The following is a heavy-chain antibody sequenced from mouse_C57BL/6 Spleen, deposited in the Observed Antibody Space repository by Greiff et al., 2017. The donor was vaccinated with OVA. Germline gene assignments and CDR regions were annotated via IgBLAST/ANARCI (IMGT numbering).Heavy chain of an antibody. V-gene: IGHV1-82*01. J-gene: IGHJ2*01. CDR2: IYPGDGDT. CDR1: GYAFSSSW. Sequence: QVQLKQSGPELVKPGASVKISCKASGYAFSSSWMNWVKQRPGKGLEWIGRIYPGDGDTNYNGKFKGKATLTADKSSSTAYMQLSSLTSEDSAVYFCARSEPHLFYFDYWGQGTTLTVSS. D-gene: IGHD6-1*01. CDR3: ARSEPHLFYFDY.